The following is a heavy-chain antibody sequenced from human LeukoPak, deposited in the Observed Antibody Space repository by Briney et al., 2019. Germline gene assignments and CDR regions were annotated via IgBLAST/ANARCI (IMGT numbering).Heavy chain of an antibody. CDR1: GYTFTSYG. D-gene: IGHD5-18*01. J-gene: IGHJ6*02. CDR3: ARGETITAIVYYYYYYGMDV. CDR2: ISAYNGNT. V-gene: IGHV1-18*01. Sequence: ASVKVSCKASGYTFTSYGISWVRQAPGQGLEWMGWISAYNGNTNYAQKLQGRVTMTTDTSTSTAYTELRSLRSDDTAVYYCARGETITAIVYYYYYYGMDVWGQGTTVTVSS.